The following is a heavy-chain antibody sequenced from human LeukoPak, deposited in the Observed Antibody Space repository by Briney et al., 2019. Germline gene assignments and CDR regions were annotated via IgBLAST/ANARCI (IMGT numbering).Heavy chain of an antibody. CDR3: ARAPDLYDSSGYLAY. Sequence: SVKVSCKASGGTFSSCAISWVRQAPGQGLEWMGRIIPIFGIANYAQKFQGRVTITADKSTSTAYMELSSLRSEDTAVYYCARAPDLYDSSGYLAYWGQGTLVTVSS. V-gene: IGHV1-69*04. J-gene: IGHJ4*02. D-gene: IGHD3-22*01. CDR1: GGTFSSCA. CDR2: IIPIFGIA.